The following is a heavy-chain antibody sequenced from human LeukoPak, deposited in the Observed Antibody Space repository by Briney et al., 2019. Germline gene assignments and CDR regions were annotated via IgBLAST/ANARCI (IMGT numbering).Heavy chain of an antibody. V-gene: IGHV4-30-2*01. CDR2: IYHSGST. Sequence: PSQTLSLTCTVSGGSISSGGYSWSWIRQPPGKGLEWIGYIYHSGSTYYNPSLKSRVTISVDRSKNQFSLKLSSVTAADTAVYYCARGGMGGYYFDYWGQGTLVTVSS. J-gene: IGHJ4*02. CDR1: GGSISSGGYS. CDR3: ARGGMGGYYFDY. D-gene: IGHD3-16*01.